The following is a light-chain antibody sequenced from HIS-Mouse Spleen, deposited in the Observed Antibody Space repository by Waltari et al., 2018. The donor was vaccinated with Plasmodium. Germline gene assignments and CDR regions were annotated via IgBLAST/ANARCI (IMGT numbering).Light chain of an antibody. Sequence: VMTQSPLSLPVTLGPPASISCRASQSVSSNLAWYQQKPGQAPRLLIYGASTRATGIPARFSGSGSGTEFTLTISSLQSEDFAVYYCQQYNNWSFTFGPGTKVDIK. CDR2: GAS. CDR1: QSVSSN. V-gene: IGKV3-15*01. CDR3: QQYNNWSFT. J-gene: IGKJ3*01.